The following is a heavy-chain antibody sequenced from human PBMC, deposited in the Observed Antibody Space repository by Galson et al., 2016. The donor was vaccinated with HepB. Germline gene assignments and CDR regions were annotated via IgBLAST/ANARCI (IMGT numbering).Heavy chain of an antibody. CDR2: SRNKARGYTT. Sequence: SLRLSCAASGFTFSDHYMDWVRQAPGKGLEWIGRSRNKARGYTTEYAASVKGRFTASRLDPYDLVYLQMNSLKTEDTAVYFCTRTTPITGGDFDFWGRGTLVTVSS. CDR1: GFTFSDHY. J-gene: IGHJ4*02. D-gene: IGHD3-10*01. V-gene: IGHV3-72*01. CDR3: TRTTPITGGDFDF.